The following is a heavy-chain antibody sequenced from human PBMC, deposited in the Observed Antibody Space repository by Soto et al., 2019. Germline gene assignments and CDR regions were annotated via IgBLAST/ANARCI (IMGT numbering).Heavy chain of an antibody. CDR2: IDPSDSYT. J-gene: IGHJ6*02. CDR1: GYSFTSYW. V-gene: IGHV5-10-1*01. D-gene: IGHD2-15*01. Sequence: GESLKISCKGSGYSFTSYWISWVRQMPGKGLEWMGRIDPSDSYTNYSPSSQGHVTISADKSISTAYLQWSSLKASDTAMYYCARGSVVVVAATRGSGYYYGMDVWGQGTTVTVSS. CDR3: ARGSVVVVAATRGSGYYYGMDV.